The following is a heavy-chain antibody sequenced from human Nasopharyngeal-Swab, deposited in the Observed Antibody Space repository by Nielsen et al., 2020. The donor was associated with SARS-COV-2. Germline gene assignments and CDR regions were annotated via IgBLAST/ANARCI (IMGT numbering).Heavy chain of an antibody. Sequence: ASVKVSCKASGYSFADFYLHWVRQAPGQGFEWMGRINPHKGDTNYSQKFQGRVTITRDTSSSTVYLELSGLTSGDTAVYSCARVYCSGDKRYQTFDLWGQGTLVIVST. CDR3: ARVYCSGDKRYQTFDL. V-gene: IGHV1-2*06. J-gene: IGHJ4*02. CDR2: INPHKGDT. D-gene: IGHD2-15*01. CDR1: GYSFADFY.